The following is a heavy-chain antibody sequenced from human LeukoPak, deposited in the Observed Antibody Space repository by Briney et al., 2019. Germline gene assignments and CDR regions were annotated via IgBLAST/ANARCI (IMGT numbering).Heavy chain of an antibody. CDR2: IYYSGST. D-gene: IGHD5-12*01. Sequence: SETLSLTCTVSGGFISSSSYHWGWIRQPPGKGLEWIGSIYYSGSTYYNPSLKSRVTLSVDTSKNQFSLKVRSLTAADTAVYYCARQVVASIHPYYFDYWGQGTLVTVSS. CDR1: GGFISSSSYH. CDR3: ARQVVASIHPYYFDY. J-gene: IGHJ4*02. V-gene: IGHV4-39*01.